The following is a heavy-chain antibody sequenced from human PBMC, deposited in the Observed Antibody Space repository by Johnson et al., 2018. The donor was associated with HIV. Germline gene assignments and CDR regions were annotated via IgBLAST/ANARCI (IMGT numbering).Heavy chain of an antibody. J-gene: IGHJ3*02. D-gene: IGHD1-1*01. V-gene: IGHV3-30*04. CDR3: ARGFLTGTPSDAFDI. CDR1: GFTFSSYA. CDR2: ISYDGSNK. Sequence: QVQLVESGGGVVQPGRSLRLSCAASGFTFSSYAIHWVRQAPGKGLEWVAVISYDGSNKYYADSVKGRFTISRDNSKNTLYLQMNSLRAEDTAVYYCARGFLTGTPSDAFDIWGQGTMVTVSS.